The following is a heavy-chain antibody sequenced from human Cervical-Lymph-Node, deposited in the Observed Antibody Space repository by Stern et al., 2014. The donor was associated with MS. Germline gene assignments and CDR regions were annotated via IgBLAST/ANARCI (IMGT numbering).Heavy chain of an antibody. CDR1: GFTFGDYA. Sequence: VQLVEPGGGLVQPGRSLRVSCAASGFTFGDYAMSWFRQTPGKGLEWVGFIRSKDFGGTTEYAASVKGRFAISRDDSKSIAYLQMNSLKTEDTAMYYCARARVRGLSRVGYWGQGTLVTVSS. D-gene: IGHD3-10*01. CDR3: ARARVRGLSRVGY. CDR2: IRSKDFGGTT. V-gene: IGHV3-49*03. J-gene: IGHJ4*02.